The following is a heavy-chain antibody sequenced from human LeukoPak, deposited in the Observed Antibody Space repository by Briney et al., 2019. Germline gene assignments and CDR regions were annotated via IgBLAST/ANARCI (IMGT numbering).Heavy chain of an antibody. J-gene: IGHJ6*03. CDR3: AKGSKLVVITRDHYMAV. CDR1: GFTFSSYG. Sequence: PGGSLRLSCAASGFTFSSYGMHWVCQAPGKGLEWVAFIRYDGSNKYYADSVKGRFTISRDNSKNTLYLQMNSLRAEDTAVYYCAKGSKLVVITRDHYMAVWGKGTTVTISS. D-gene: IGHD3-22*01. CDR2: IRYDGSNK. V-gene: IGHV3-30*02.